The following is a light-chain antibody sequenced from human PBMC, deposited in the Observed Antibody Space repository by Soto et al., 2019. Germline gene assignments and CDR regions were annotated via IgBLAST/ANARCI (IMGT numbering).Light chain of an antibody. CDR2: EVS. CDR1: SSDVGRYDF. Sequence: QSALTQPASVSGSLGQSITLSCTGTSSDVGRYDFVSWYQQHPGTAPKLMIYEVSKRPSGVPNRFSGSKSGNTASLTISGLQAEDEADYYCCAYGGSLTWVFGGGTKLTVL. CDR3: CAYGGSLTWV. J-gene: IGLJ3*02. V-gene: IGLV2-23*02.